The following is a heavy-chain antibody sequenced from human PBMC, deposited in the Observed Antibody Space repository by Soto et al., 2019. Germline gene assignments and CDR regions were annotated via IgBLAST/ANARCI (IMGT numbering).Heavy chain of an antibody. CDR1: SGPSSSHN. V-gene: IGHV4-59*08. CDR2: VYSTGGT. CDR3: VRQGIGNLHCLVDV. D-gene: IGHD1-1*01. Sequence: QVQLQQSGPGLVKPSETLSLTCSVSSGPSSSHNWGWIRQPPGRGLEWIGYVYSTGGTSYNPSLKSRVTISADTSTHNIYLTLTSVTAADTAVYYCVRQGIGNLHCLVDVWGQGTTVRVSS. J-gene: IGHJ6*02.